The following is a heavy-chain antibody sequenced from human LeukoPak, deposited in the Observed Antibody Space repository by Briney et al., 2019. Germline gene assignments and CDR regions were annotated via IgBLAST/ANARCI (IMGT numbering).Heavy chain of an antibody. CDR2: ISGSGDST. J-gene: IGHJ4*02. CDR3: AKEDSGRYYFDS. V-gene: IGHV3-23*01. CDR1: GFTFSNYA. D-gene: IGHD6-19*01. Sequence: GGSLRLSCAASGFTFSNYAMSWVRPAPGKGLDWVSVISGSGDSTYYADSVKGRFSVSRDNSKNTLYLQMNSLTAEDTAVYYCAKEDSGRYYFDSWGQGTLATVSS.